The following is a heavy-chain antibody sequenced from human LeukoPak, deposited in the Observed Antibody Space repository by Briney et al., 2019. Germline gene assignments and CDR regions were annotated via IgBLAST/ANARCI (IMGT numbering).Heavy chain of an antibody. CDR3: ARGRRTMVRGAPTLDY. CDR2: IYYSGST. V-gene: IGHV4-59*12. CDR1: GGSISSYY. Sequence: SETLSLTCTVSGGSISSYYWSWIRQPPGKGLEWIGYIYYSGSTNYNPSLKSRVTISVDTSKNQFSLKLSSVTAADTAVYYCARGRRTMVRGAPTLDYWGQGTLVTVSS. J-gene: IGHJ4*02. D-gene: IGHD3-10*01.